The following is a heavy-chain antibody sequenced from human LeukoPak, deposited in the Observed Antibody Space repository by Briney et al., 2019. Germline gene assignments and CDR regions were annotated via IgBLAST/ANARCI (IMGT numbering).Heavy chain of an antibody. Sequence: SETLSLTCTVSGGSINSYYWSWIRQPPGKGLQWIGCIHYSGSTNYNPSLKSRVTISVDTSKNQFSLKLSSVTAADTAMYYCAGAYTYSYYYYMDVWGKGTTVTVSS. CDR3: AGAYTYSYYYYMDV. CDR2: IHYSGST. V-gene: IGHV4-59*01. J-gene: IGHJ6*03. CDR1: GGSINSYY. D-gene: IGHD5-18*01.